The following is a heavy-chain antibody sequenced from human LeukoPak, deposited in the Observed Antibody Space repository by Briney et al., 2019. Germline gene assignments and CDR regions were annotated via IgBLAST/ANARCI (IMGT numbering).Heavy chain of an antibody. Sequence: SETLSLTCTVSGYSISSGYYWGWIRQPPGKGLEWIGSICHSGSTYYNPSLKSRVTISVDTSKNQFSLKLSFVTAADTAVYYCAREGYCGGDCYSRLSNWFDPWGQGTLVTVSS. V-gene: IGHV4-38-2*02. CDR1: GYSISSGYY. CDR2: ICHSGST. J-gene: IGHJ5*02. CDR3: AREGYCGGDCYSRLSNWFDP. D-gene: IGHD2-21*02.